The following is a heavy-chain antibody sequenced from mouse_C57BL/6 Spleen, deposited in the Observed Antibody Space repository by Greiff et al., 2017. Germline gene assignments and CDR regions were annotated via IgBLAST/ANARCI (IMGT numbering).Heavy chain of an antibody. CDR3: ARQSSGYYYFDY. V-gene: IGHV1-82*01. J-gene: IGHJ2*01. D-gene: IGHD3-2*02. CDR2: IYPGDGDT. CDR1: GYAFSSSW. Sequence: VQLQQSGPELVQPGASVKISCKASGYAFSSSWMNWVKQRPGKGLEWIGRIYPGDGDTNYNGKFKGKATLTADKSSSTAYMQLSSLTSEDSAVYFCARQSSGYYYFDYWGQGTTLTVSS.